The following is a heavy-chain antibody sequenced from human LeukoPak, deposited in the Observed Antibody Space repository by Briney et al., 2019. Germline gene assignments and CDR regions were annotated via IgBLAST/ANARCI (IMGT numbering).Heavy chain of an antibody. Sequence: SVKVSCKASGYTFTSYYMHWVRQAPGQGLEWMGIINPSGGSTSYAQKLQGRVTMTSDTSTSTVYMELSSLRSEDTAVYYRARGGLVSPEDDAFDIWGQGTMVTVSS. CDR2: INPSGGST. D-gene: IGHD2-21*01. CDR1: GYTFTSYY. V-gene: IGHV1-46*01. J-gene: IGHJ3*02. CDR3: ARGGLVSPEDDAFDI.